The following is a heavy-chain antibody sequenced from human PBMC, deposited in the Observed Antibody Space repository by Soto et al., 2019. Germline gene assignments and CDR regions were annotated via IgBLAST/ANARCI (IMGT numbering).Heavy chain of an antibody. D-gene: IGHD6-19*01. CDR3: ARHAADSSGWTDPGPIDY. Sequence: PSETLSLTCTVSGGSISSSSYYWGWIRQPPGKGLEWIGSIYYSGSTYYNPSLKSRVTISVDTSKNQFSLKLSSVTAADTAVYYCARHAADSSGWTDPGPIDYWGQGTLVTVSS. CDR1: GGSISSSSYY. V-gene: IGHV4-39*01. CDR2: IYYSGST. J-gene: IGHJ4*02.